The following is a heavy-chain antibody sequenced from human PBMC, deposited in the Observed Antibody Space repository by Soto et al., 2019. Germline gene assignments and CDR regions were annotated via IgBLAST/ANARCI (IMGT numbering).Heavy chain of an antibody. D-gene: IGHD4-17*01. CDR2: IKAYSGNT. J-gene: IGHJ4*02. CDR3: AIANYGDDDY. V-gene: IGHV1-18*04. Sequence: LVQSGAEAKKPGTSVKVSCKASGYTFSTSTISWVRQAPGQGLEWLGWIKAYSGNTNYAPKLQGRVTMTTDTSTSTAYLELRSLTNDATAMYYCAIANYGDDDYWGQGTLVTVSS. CDR1: GYTFSTST.